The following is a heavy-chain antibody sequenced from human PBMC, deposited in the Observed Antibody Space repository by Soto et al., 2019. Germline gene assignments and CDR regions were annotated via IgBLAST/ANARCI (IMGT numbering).Heavy chain of an antibody. CDR3: ARDRMGSFDY. J-gene: IGHJ4*02. D-gene: IGHD1-26*01. Sequence: GGSLRLSCAASGFTFSSYAMHWVRQAPGKGLEWVAVISYDGSNKYYADSVKGRFTISRDNSKNTLYLQMNSLRAEDTAVYYCARDRMGSFDYWGQGTLVTVSS. V-gene: IGHV3-30-3*01. CDR2: ISYDGSNK. CDR1: GFTFSSYA.